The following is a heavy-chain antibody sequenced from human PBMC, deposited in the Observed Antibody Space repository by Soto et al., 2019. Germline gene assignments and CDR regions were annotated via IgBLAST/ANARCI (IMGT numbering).Heavy chain of an antibody. CDR2: IYYSGST. CDR3: ASHPPPSDDYGGKSAFDI. V-gene: IGHV4-59*01. D-gene: IGHD4-17*01. CDR1: GGSISSYY. J-gene: IGHJ3*02. Sequence: QVQLQESGPGLVKPSETLSLTCTVSGGSISSYYWSWIRQPPGKGLEWIGYIYYSGSTNYNPSLKSRVTISVDTSKNQFSLKLSSVTAADTAVYYCASHPPPSDDYGGKSAFDIWGQGTMVTVSS.